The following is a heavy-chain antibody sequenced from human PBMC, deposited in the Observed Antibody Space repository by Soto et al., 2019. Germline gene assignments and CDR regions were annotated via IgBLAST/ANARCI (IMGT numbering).Heavy chain of an antibody. Sequence: LGESLKISCKGSGYSFTSYWIGWVRQMPGKSLEWMGIIYPGDSDTRYSPSFQGQVTISADKSISTAYLQWSSLKASDTAMYYCARQGITYYYGSGSPYYYYGMDVWGQGTTVTVSS. V-gene: IGHV5-51*01. J-gene: IGHJ6*02. CDR2: IYPGDSDT. CDR1: GYSFTSYW. CDR3: ARQGITYYYGSGSPYYYYGMDV. D-gene: IGHD3-10*01.